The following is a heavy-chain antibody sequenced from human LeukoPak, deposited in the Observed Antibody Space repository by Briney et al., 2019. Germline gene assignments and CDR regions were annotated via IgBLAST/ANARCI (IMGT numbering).Heavy chain of an antibody. V-gene: IGHV2-70*11. CDR2: IDWDDDK. D-gene: IGHD1-26*01. Sequence: SGPALVKPTQTLTLTCTFSGFSLSTSGMCVSWIRQPPGKALEWLARIDWDDDKYYSTSLKTRLTISKDTSKNQVVLTMTNMDPVDTATYYCARIEGSYYVVDYWGQGTLVTVSS. CDR3: ARIEGSYYVVDY. CDR1: GFSLSTSGMC. J-gene: IGHJ4*02.